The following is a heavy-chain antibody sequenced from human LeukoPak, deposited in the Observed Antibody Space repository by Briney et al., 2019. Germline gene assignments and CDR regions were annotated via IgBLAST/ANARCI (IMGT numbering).Heavy chain of an antibody. CDR1: GGSISSGGYY. Sequence: SETLSLTCTVSGGSISSGGYYWSWIRQHPGMGLEWIGYIYYSGSTYYNPSLKSRVTISVDTSKNQFSLKLSSVTAADTAVYYCARDYCGGDCYVGYGMDVWGQGTTVTVSS. D-gene: IGHD2-21*02. V-gene: IGHV4-31*03. CDR2: IYYSGST. CDR3: ARDYCGGDCYVGYGMDV. J-gene: IGHJ6*02.